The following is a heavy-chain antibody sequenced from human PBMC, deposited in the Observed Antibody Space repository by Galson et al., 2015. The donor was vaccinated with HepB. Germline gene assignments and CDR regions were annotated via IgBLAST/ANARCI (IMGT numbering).Heavy chain of an antibody. CDR3: AKEFKDYSSGTYIDY. V-gene: IGHV3-23*01. CDR1: GFTFTDYA. Sequence: SLRLSCAASGFTFTDYALTCVRQAPGKGLEWVSTISGGDGSATYADSVKGRFTISRDISKNTLYLQLNSLRAGDTAAYYCAKEFKDYSSGTYIDYWGQGTLVTVSS. J-gene: IGHJ4*02. CDR2: ISGGDGSA. D-gene: IGHD3-10*01.